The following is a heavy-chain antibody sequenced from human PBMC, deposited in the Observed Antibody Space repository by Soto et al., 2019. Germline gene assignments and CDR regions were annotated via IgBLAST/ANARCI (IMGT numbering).Heavy chain of an antibody. CDR3: ARDLGQQLFDY. V-gene: IGHV1-18*01. CDR1: GYTFTSYG. D-gene: IGHD6-13*01. CDR2: ISAYNGNK. J-gene: IGHJ4*02. Sequence: QVQLVQSGAEVKKPGASVKVSCKASGYTFTSYGISWVRQAPGQGLEWMGWISAYNGNKKYAQKLRGRVSITTDTSTSTAYMELRRLRSDDTAVYYFARDLGQQLFDYWGQGTLVTVSS.